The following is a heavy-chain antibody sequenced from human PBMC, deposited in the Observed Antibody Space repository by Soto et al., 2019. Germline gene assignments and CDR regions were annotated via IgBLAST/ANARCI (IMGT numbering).Heavy chain of an antibody. Sequence: GASVKVSCKGSGGTFSSYAISWVRQAPGQGLEWMGGIIPIFGTANYAQKFQGRVTITADESTSTAYMELSSLRSEDTAVYYCARGGPWVGPSPRLFDIWGQGTMVTVSS. V-gene: IGHV1-69*13. CDR2: IIPIFGTA. D-gene: IGHD1-26*01. J-gene: IGHJ3*02. CDR1: GGTFSSYA. CDR3: ARGGPWVGPSPRLFDI.